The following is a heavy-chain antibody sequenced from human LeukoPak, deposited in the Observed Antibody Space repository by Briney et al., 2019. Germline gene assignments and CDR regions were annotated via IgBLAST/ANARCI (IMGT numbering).Heavy chain of an antibody. CDR2: VYNSEST. CDR1: GDSISHYY. CDR3: TRGRTKNDY. J-gene: IGHJ4*02. V-gene: IGHV4-59*01. Sequence: SETLSLTCTVSGDSISHYYWSWIRQPPGKGLEWTGYVYNSESTNYNASLKSRVTISLDTSKNQFSLNLNSVTAADTAVYYCTRGRTKNDYWGQGTLVTVSS.